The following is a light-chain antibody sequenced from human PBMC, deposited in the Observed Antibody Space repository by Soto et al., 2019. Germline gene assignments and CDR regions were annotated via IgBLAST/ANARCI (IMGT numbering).Light chain of an antibody. CDR3: CSFADFTYV. CDR2: TNS. J-gene: IGLJ1*01. V-gene: IGLV1-44*01. CDR1: SPNVGTNP. Sequence: QSVLTQPPSASGTPGQTVTISCSISSPNVGTNPVAWYQQLPGTAPKLLIYTNSQRPLGVPVRFSGSKSGNTASLTISGLQAVDEADYYCCSFADFTYVFGTGTKVTVL.